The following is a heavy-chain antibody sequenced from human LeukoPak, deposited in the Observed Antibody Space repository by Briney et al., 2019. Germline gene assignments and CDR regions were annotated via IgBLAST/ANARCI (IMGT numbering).Heavy chain of an antibody. CDR1: GGSISSSSYY. D-gene: IGHD6-13*01. CDR2: IYYSGST. V-gene: IGHV4-39*01. J-gene: IGHJ4*02. CDR3: ARLIVAAAVDY. Sequence: PSETLSLTCTVSGGSISSSSYYWGWIRQPPGKGLEWIGSIYYSGSTYYNPSLKSRVTISVDTSKNRFSLKLSSVTAADTAVYYCARLIVAAAVDYWGQGTLVTVSS.